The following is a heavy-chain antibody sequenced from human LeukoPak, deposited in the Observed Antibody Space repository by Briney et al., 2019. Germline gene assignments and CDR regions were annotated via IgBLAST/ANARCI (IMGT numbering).Heavy chain of an antibody. D-gene: IGHD6-19*01. CDR3: SNGRTSSGTLQHDY. CDR1: GFTFSSNG. Sequence: PGGSLRLSCSASGFTFSSNGMHWVRQAPGKGLEWVAFIQYDGSNKYCADSVKGRFTISRDNSENTLYLQMNSLRAEDTALYYCSNGRTSSGTLQHDYWGQGTLVTVSS. V-gene: IGHV3-30*02. J-gene: IGHJ4*02. CDR2: IQYDGSNK.